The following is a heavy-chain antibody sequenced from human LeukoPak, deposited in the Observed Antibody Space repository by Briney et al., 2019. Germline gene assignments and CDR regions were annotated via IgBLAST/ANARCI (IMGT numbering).Heavy chain of an antibody. CDR3: AADIDFHFDY. D-gene: IGHD3/OR15-3a*01. CDR2: ISSSAYTV. CDR1: GFTFSGYD. V-gene: IGHV3-48*01. Sequence: GGSLRLSCAASGFTFSGYDMHWVRQAPGKGLEWISHISSSAYTVNYAASVKGRFTISRDNAKNSLSLQMNTLRVEDTAVYYCAADIDFHFDYWGQGTLVTVSS. J-gene: IGHJ4*02.